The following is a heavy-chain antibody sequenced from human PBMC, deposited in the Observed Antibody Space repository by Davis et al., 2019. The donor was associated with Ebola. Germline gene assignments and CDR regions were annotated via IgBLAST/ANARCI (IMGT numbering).Heavy chain of an antibody. J-gene: IGHJ4*02. V-gene: IGHV3-30*04. CDR3: ATLANGDPLPLDY. Sequence: PGGSLRLSCAASGFTSSSYAMHRVRQAPGKGLEWVAVISYDGSNKYYADSVKGRFTISRDNSKNTLYLQMNSLRAEDTAVYYCATLANGDPLPLDYWGQGTLVTVSS. CDR2: ISYDGSNK. D-gene: IGHD3-10*01. CDR1: GFTSSSYA.